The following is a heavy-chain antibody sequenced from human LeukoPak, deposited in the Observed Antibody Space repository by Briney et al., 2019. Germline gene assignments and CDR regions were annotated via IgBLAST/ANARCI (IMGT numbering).Heavy chain of an antibody. CDR1: GYTFTSYG. V-gene: IGHV1-18*01. Sequence: VSVKVSCKASGYTFTSYGISWVRQAPGQGLEWMGWISAYNGNTNYAQKLQGRVTMTTDTSTSTAYMELRSLRSDDTAVYYCARDVMITFGGVIVIRYFDYWGQGTLVTVSS. CDR2: ISAYNGNT. J-gene: IGHJ4*02. CDR3: ARDVMITFGGVIVIRYFDY. D-gene: IGHD3-16*02.